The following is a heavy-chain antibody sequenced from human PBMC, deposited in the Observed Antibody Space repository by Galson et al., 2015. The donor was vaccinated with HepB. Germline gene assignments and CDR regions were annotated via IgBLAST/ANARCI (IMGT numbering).Heavy chain of an antibody. V-gene: IGHV3-23*01. D-gene: IGHD6-19*01. CDR2: ISGSGGDP. J-gene: IGHJ4*02. CDR1: GFTFSSYA. Sequence: SLRLSCAASGFTFSSYAMSWVRQAPGKGLEWVSGISGSGGDPFYADSVKGRFSVSRDNSKNTLYLQMNSLRAEDTAVYYCAKEVNGISVAEFWGQGTPVTVSS. CDR3: AKEVNGISVAEF.